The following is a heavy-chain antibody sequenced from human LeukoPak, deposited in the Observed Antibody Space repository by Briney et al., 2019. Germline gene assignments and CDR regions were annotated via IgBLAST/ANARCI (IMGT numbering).Heavy chain of an antibody. D-gene: IGHD6-13*01. Sequence: SETLSLTCAVYGGSFSGYYWSWIRQPPGKGLEWIGEINHSGSTNYNPSLKSRVTISIDTSKNQFSLKLSSVTAADTAVYYCARGHSSSWYYFDYWGQGTLVTVSS. J-gene: IGHJ4*02. CDR3: ARGHSSSWYYFDY. CDR1: GGSFSGYY. V-gene: IGHV4-34*01. CDR2: INHSGST.